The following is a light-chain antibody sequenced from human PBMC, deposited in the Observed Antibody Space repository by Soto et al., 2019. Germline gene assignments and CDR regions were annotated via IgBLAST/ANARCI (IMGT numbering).Light chain of an antibody. CDR2: WAS. Sequence: DVVMTQSPDSLAVSLGERATLNCKSSQSVFYSSNNKNYLAWYQQKPGQPPKLLIYWASTRESGVPDRFSGSGSGTDFTLTISSLQAEDVAVYYCHQYYRTPYTFGQGTKLEI. J-gene: IGKJ2*01. CDR1: QSVFYSSNNKNY. CDR3: HQYYRTPYT. V-gene: IGKV4-1*01.